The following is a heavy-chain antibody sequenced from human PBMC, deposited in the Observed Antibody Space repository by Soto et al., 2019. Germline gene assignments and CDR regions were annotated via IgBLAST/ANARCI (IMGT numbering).Heavy chain of an antibody. CDR1: GGSISSYY. V-gene: IGHV4-59*01. J-gene: IGHJ5*02. Sequence: SETLSLTCTVSGGSISSYYWSWIRQPPGKGLEWIGYIYYSGSTNYNPSLKSRVTISVDTSKNQFSLKLSSVTAADTAVYYCARVDCSSTSCYGGVGWFDPWGQGTLVTVSS. CDR2: IYYSGST. D-gene: IGHD2-2*01. CDR3: ARVDCSSTSCYGGVGWFDP.